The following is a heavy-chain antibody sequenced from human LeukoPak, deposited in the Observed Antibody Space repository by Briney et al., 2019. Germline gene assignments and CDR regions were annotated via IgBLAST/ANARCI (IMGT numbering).Heavy chain of an antibody. J-gene: IGHJ4*02. CDR3: ARDLGRGYDVYYFDY. CDR2: ISAYNGNT. CDR1: GYTFTSYG. Sequence: GASVKVSCKASGYTFTSYGISWVRQAPGQGLEWMGWISAYNGNTNYAQKLQGRVTMTTDTSTSTAYMELRSLRSDDTAVYYCARDLGRGYDVYYFDYWGQGTLVTVSS. D-gene: IGHD5-12*01. V-gene: IGHV1-18*01.